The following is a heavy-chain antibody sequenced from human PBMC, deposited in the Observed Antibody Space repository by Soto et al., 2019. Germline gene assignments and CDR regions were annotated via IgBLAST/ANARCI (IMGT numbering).Heavy chain of an antibody. Sequence: EVQLVESGGGLIQPGGSLRLSCAASGFTFISNDMNWVRQAPGKGLEGVPLIYSGGGTYYAASVKGRFAISRDNSKNTLYLQMSSLRAEDTAVYYCATRPLLPGAPWGQGTMVTVSS. CDR2: IYSGGGT. V-gene: IGHV3-53*01. CDR3: ATRPLLPGAP. D-gene: IGHD3-22*01. CDR1: GFTFISND. J-gene: IGHJ3*01.